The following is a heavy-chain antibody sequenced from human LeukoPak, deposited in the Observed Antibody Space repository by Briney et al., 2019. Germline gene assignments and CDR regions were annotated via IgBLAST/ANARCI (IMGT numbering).Heavy chain of an antibody. Sequence: GASVKVSCKASGYRFTSYDMHWVRQAPGKGLEWMGIINPSGGSTSYAQRFQGRVAMTRDTSTTTVYMEVNSLTSEDTAVYFCARDGPTAAPSDYWGQGTLVTVSS. CDR2: INPSGGST. CDR1: GYRFTSYD. V-gene: IGHV1-46*01. D-gene: IGHD2-2*01. J-gene: IGHJ4*02. CDR3: ARDGPTAAPSDY.